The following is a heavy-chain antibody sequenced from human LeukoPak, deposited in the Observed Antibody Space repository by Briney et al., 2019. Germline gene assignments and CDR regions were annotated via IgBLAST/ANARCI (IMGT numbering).Heavy chain of an antibody. Sequence: SETLSLTCTVSGGSFSSFYWSWIRQPPGKGLEWIGYIYYSGSINYNPSLKSRVTISVDTSKNQFSLKLNSVTAADTAVYYCATWGALSPHIWGQGTLVTVSS. CDR1: GGSFSSFY. D-gene: IGHD7-27*01. CDR2: IYYSGSI. V-gene: IGHV4-59*01. CDR3: ATWGALSPHI. J-gene: IGHJ4*02.